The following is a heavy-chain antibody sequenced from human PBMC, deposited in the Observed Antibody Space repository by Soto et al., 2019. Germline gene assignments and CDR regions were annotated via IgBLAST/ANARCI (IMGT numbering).Heavy chain of an antibody. CDR1: GGTFSSYT. V-gene: IGHV1-69*02. CDR3: AGQGKSPGRGDY. CDR2: IIPILGIA. D-gene: IGHD3-16*01. Sequence: QVQLVQSGAEVKKPGSSVKVSCKASGGTFSSYTISWVRQAPGQGLEWMGRIIPILGIANYAQKFQGRVKIHAXXSTSTAYMELSSLRSEDTAVYYCAGQGKSPGRGDYWGQGTLVTVSS. J-gene: IGHJ4*02.